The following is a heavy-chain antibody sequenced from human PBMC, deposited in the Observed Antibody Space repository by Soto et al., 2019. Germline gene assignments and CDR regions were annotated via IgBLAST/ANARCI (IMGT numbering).Heavy chain of an antibody. V-gene: IGHV3-23*01. Sequence: EVQLLESGGGLVQPGGSLRLSCAASGFTFSSYAMSWVRQAPGKGLEWVPAISGSGGSTYYADSVKGRFTISRDNSKNTLYLQMNSLRAEDTAVYYCAKSVEMATIEIDYWGQGTLVTVSS. CDR2: ISGSGGST. D-gene: IGHD5-12*01. J-gene: IGHJ4*02. CDR1: GFTFSSYA. CDR3: AKSVEMATIEIDY.